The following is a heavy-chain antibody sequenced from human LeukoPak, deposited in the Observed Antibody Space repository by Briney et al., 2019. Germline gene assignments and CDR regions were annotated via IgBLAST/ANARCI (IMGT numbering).Heavy chain of an antibody. CDR3: ARQSSSSFDS. J-gene: IGHJ4*02. Sequence: GGSLRLSCAASGLTFSAYWMHWVRQAPGKGLVWVSRINGDESATNYADSVKGRFTIFRDNAKNTLFLHMNSLRAEDTAVYYCARQSSSSFDSWGQGTLVTVSS. D-gene: IGHD6-6*01. V-gene: IGHV3-74*01. CDR1: GLTFSAYW. CDR2: INGDESAT.